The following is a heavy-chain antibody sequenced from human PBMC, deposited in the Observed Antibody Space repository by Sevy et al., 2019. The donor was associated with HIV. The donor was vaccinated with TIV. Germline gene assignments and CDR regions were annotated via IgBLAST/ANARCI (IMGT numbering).Heavy chain of an antibody. D-gene: IGHD1-26*01. Sequence: RGSLRLSCAASGFSFSNAWMSWVRQAPGKGLEWVDRIKSKTEGATGDFAAPVKGRFLISRDDSRNTVYLQMNSLKTEDTAVYYCTAGVGASDFDYWGQGTLVTVSS. J-gene: IGHJ4*02. V-gene: IGHV3-15*01. CDR3: TAGVGASDFDY. CDR1: GFSFSNAW. CDR2: IKSKTEGATG.